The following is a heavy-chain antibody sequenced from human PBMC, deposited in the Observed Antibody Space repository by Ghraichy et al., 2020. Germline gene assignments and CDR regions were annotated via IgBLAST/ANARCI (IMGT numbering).Heavy chain of an antibody. CDR1: GGSISSYY. Sequence: SETLSLTCTVSGGSISSYYWSWIRQPPGKGLEWIGYIYYSGSTNYNPSLKSRVTISVDTSKNQFSLKLSSVTAADTAVYYCARLNTDFWSGYYSLDVWGQGTTVTVSS. D-gene: IGHD3-3*01. CDR2: IYYSGST. V-gene: IGHV4-59*01. CDR3: ARLNTDFWSGYYSLDV. J-gene: IGHJ6*02.